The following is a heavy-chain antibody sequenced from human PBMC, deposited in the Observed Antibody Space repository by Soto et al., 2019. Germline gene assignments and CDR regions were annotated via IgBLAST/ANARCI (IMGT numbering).Heavy chain of an antibody. Sequence: SETLSLTCTVSGGSTSSYYWNWIRQPPGKGLEWIGYIYHSGTTNYNPSLKSRVAISVDTSKNQFSLKLSSVTAADTAVYYCARRRYSSGWRTVYGMDVWGQGTTVTVSS. D-gene: IGHD6-19*01. CDR1: GGSTSSYY. J-gene: IGHJ6*02. CDR3: ARRRYSSGWRTVYGMDV. CDR2: IYHSGTT. V-gene: IGHV4-59*12.